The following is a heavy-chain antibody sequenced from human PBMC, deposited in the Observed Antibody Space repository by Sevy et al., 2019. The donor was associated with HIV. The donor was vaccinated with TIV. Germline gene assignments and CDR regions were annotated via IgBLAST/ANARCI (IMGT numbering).Heavy chain of an antibody. J-gene: IGHJ5*02. CDR3: AREGPYGDYFNWFDP. Sequence: SETLSLTCTVSGGSISSYYWSWIRQPPGKGLEWIGYIYYSGSTNYNPSLKSRVTISVDTSKNQFSLKLSSVTAADTAVYYCAREGPYGDYFNWFDPWGQGTLVTVS. V-gene: IGHV4-59*01. CDR2: IYYSGST. D-gene: IGHD4-17*01. CDR1: GGSISSYY.